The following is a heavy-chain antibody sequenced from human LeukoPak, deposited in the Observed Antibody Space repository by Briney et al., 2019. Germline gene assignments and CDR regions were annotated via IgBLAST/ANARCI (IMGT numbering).Heavy chain of an antibody. V-gene: IGHV3-48*03. CDR1: GFTFSSYE. D-gene: IGHD5-18*01. CDR3: ARADTAMGRVFDY. Sequence: GGSLRLSCAASGFTFSSYEMNWVRQAPGKGLEWVSYISSSGSTIYYADSVKGRFTISRDNAKNSLYLQMNSLRAEDTAVYYCARADTAMGRVFDYWGQGTLVTVSS. J-gene: IGHJ4*02. CDR2: ISSSGSTI.